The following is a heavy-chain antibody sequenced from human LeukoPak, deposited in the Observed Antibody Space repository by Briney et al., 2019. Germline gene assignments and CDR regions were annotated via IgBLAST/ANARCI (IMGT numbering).Heavy chain of an antibody. CDR2: IYYSGST. V-gene: IGHV4-39*01. D-gene: IGHD4-11*01. Sequence: SETLSLTCTASGGSISSSSYYWGWIRQPPGKGLEWIGSIYYSGSTYYNPSLKSRVTISVDTSKNQFSLKLSSVTAADTAVYYCATTVTSDDYFYYMDVWGKGTTVTVSS. CDR3: ATTVTSDDYFYYMDV. CDR1: GGSISSSSYY. J-gene: IGHJ6*03.